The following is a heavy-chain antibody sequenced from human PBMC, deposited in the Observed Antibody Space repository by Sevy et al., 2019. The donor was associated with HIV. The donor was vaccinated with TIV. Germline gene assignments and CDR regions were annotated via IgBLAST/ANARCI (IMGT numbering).Heavy chain of an antibody. D-gene: IGHD3-3*01. V-gene: IGHV3-7*03. CDR2: INEDGKTK. J-gene: IGHJ4*02. CDR1: GFTFSGYW. CDR3: ARAIGAGAAY. Sequence: GGSLRLSCAASGFTFSGYWMHWVRQAPRKGLEWVANINEDGKTKYYVDSVKGRFSISRDNARNSLFLQMNNLRVDDTARYFCARAIGAGAAYWGQGTLVTVSS.